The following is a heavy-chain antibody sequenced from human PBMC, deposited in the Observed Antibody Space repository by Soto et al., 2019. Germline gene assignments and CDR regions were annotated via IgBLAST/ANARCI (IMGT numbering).Heavy chain of an antibody. V-gene: IGHV3-11*06. CDR3: ARDRGGYDRLYYYHGMDV. J-gene: IGHJ6*02. CDR1: GFTFSDYY. Sequence: VGSLRLSCAASGFTFSDYYMSWIRQAPGKGLEYISYISSSSGSTNYADSVKGRFTISRDNAKNSLYLQMSSLRAEDTAVYYCARDRGGYDRLYYYHGMDVWGQGTTVTVSS. D-gene: IGHD5-12*01. CDR2: ISSSSGST.